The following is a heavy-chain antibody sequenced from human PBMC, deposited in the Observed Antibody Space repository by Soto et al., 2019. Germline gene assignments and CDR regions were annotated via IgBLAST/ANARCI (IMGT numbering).Heavy chain of an antibody. V-gene: IGHV4-59*06. J-gene: IGHJ6*02. Sequence: SETLSLTCTVSGSPISDNYWSWIRQLPGKGLEWIGYIYYSGSTYYNPSLKSRVTISVDTSKNQFSLKLNSVTAADTAVYYCATRTDYYYGSGSLGGMDVWGQGTTVTVSS. CDR1: GSPISDNY. CDR3: ATRTDYYYGSGSLGGMDV. CDR2: IYYSGST. D-gene: IGHD3-10*01.